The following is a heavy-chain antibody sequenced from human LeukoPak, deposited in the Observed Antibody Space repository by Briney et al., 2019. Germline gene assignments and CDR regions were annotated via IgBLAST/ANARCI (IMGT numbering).Heavy chain of an antibody. D-gene: IGHD3-16*01. CDR2: IYHSGST. CDR1: GGSISSSNW. Sequence: SGTLSLTCAVSGGSISSSNWWSWVRQPPGKGLEWIGEIYHSGSTNYNPSLKSRVTISVDKSKNQFSLKLSSVTAADTAVYYCASGAFAVTLGFYSEDAFDIWGQGTMVTVSS. V-gene: IGHV4-4*02. J-gene: IGHJ3*02. CDR3: ASGAFAVTLGFYSEDAFDI.